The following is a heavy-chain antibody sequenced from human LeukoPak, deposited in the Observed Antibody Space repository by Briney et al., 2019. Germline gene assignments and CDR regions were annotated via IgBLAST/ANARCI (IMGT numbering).Heavy chain of an antibody. CDR3: ARHLPGIAAFDY. D-gene: IGHD6-13*01. CDR2: INHSGST. V-gene: IGHV4-34*01. Sequence: PSETLSLTCAVYGGSFSGYYWSWIRQPPGKGLEWIGEINHSGSTNYNPSLKSRVTISVDTSKNQFSLKLSSVTAADTAVYYCARHLPGIAAFDYWGQGTLVTVSS. CDR1: GGSFSGYY. J-gene: IGHJ4*02.